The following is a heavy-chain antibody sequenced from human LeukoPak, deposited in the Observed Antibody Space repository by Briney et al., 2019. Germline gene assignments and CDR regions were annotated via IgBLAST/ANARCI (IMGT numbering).Heavy chain of an antibody. CDR3: ARQIVGYYDFWSGYVANWFDP. J-gene: IGHJ5*02. Sequence: PSETLSLTCTASGGSLSSYYWSWIRQPPGKGLEWIGYIYTSGSTNYNPSLKSRVTISVDTSKNQFSLKLSSVTAADTAVYYCARQIVGYYDFWSGYVANWFDPWGQGTLVTVSS. D-gene: IGHD3-3*01. CDR2: IYTSGST. V-gene: IGHV4-4*09. CDR1: GGSLSSYY.